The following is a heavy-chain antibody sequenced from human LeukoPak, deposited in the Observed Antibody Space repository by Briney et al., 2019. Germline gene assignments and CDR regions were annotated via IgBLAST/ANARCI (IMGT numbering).Heavy chain of an antibody. J-gene: IGHJ4*02. D-gene: IGHD6-19*01. CDR1: GGSFSGYY. V-gene: IGHV4-34*01. CDR2: INHSGST. CDR3: ARTSRYSSGWYLDY. Sequence: KPSETLSLTCAVYGGSFSGYYWSWIRQPPGKGLEWIGEINHSGSTNYTPSLKSRVTTSVDTSKNQFSLKRSSVTAAATAVYYCARTSRYSSGWYLDYWGQGTLVTVSP.